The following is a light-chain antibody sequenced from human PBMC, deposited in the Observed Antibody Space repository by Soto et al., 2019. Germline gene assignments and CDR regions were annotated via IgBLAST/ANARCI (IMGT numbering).Light chain of an antibody. Sequence: QSALTQPPSASGSPGQSVTISCTGTSSDIGGYDYASWYQQHPGKAPKLIFYEVSKRPSGVPDRFSGSKSANTASLTVSGLQAEDEADYYCSSYAGSNDLVFAGGTKLTVL. V-gene: IGLV2-8*01. CDR1: SSDIGGYDY. J-gene: IGLJ3*02. CDR3: SSYAGSNDLV. CDR2: EVS.